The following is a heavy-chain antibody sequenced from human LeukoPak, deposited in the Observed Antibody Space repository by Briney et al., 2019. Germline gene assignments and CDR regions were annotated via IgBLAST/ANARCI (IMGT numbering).Heavy chain of an antibody. Sequence: GASVKVSCKASGYTFTSYAMNWVRQAPGQGLEWMGWINTNTGNPTYAQGFTGRFVFSLDTSVSTAYLQISSLKAEDTAMYYCVCGGAATFDYWGQGTLVTVSS. D-gene: IGHD3-16*01. V-gene: IGHV7-4-1*02. CDR3: VCGGAATFDY. J-gene: IGHJ4*02. CDR2: INTNTGNP. CDR1: GYTFTSYA.